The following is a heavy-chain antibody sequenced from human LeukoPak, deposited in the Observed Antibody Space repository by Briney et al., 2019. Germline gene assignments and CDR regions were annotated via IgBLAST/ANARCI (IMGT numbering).Heavy chain of an antibody. V-gene: IGHV1-2*04. CDR1: GYTFTGYY. J-gene: IGHJ6*02. Sequence: ASVKVSCKASGYTFTGYYMHWVRQAPGQGLEWMGWINPNSGGTNYAQKFQGWVTMTRDTSISTAYMELSRLRSDDTAVYYCARAQRYCSGGSCYSRYYYYGMDVWGQGTTVTVSS. CDR2: INPNSGGT. CDR3: ARAQRYCSGGSCYSRYYYYGMDV. D-gene: IGHD2-15*01.